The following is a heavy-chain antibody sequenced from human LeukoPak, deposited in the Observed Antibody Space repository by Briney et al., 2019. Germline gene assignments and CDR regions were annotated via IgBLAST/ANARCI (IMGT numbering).Heavy chain of an antibody. V-gene: IGHV4-4*07. CDR2: IYPIAIT. CDR3: ARNLGSCGSYLFDY. Sequence: SETLSLTCTVSGASISSFYWSWIRRPAGRGLEWIGRIYPIAITNYNPSLTSLVTMSVDTSKNQFSLKLSSVTAADTAVYYCARNLGSCGSYLFDYWGQGTLVTVSS. D-gene: IGHD6-19*01. J-gene: IGHJ4*02. CDR1: GASISSFY.